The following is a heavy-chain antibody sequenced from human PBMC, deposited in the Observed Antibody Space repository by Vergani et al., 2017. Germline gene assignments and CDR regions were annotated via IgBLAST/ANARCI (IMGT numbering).Heavy chain of an antibody. CDR2: ISAYTGNT. J-gene: IGHJ4*02. D-gene: IGHD1-26*01. CDR1: GYTFTSYG. Sequence: QVQLVQSGAEVKKPGASVKVSCKASGYTFTSYGISWVRQDPGQGIEWMGWISAYTGNTNYAQKLQGRVTMTTDTSTSTDYMELRSLRSDDTAVYYCARDHYPLDMGATYYWGQGTLVTFSS. CDR3: ARDHYPLDMGATYY. V-gene: IGHV1-18*01.